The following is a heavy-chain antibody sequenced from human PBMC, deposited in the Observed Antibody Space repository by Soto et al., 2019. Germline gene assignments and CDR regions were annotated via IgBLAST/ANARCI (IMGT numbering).Heavy chain of an antibody. D-gene: IGHD2-2*01. V-gene: IGHV1-69*02. J-gene: IGHJ3*02. Sequence: QVQLVQSGAEVKKPGSSVKVSCKASGGTFSSYTISWVRQAPGQVLEWMGRIIPILGIANYAQKFQVRVTITAYKSTSTSYMELSSVRSEDTAVYYCASDGVVPAAMRSDDAFDIWGQGTMVTVS. CDR1: GGTFSSYT. CDR3: ASDGVVPAAMRSDDAFDI. CDR2: IIPILGIA.